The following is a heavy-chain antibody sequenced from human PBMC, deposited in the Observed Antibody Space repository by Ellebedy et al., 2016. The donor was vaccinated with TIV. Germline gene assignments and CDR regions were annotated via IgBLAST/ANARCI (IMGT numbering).Heavy chain of an antibody. D-gene: IGHD2-21*01. V-gene: IGHV3-66*01. CDR1: GIIVSDYF. CDR2: LYPDAKT. Sequence: GGSLRLSCEASGIIVSDYFMNWVRQAPGKGLEWVSVLYPDAKTNYTDSVNGRFIVSRDSSKNTLYLQMNSLTAEDTAVYYCARDPGGGGDFGDNWFDPWGQGTLVTV. J-gene: IGHJ5*02. CDR3: ARDPGGGGDFGDNWFDP.